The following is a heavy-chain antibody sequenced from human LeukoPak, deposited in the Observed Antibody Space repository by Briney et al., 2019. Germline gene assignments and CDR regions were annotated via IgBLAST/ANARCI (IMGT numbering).Heavy chain of an antibody. V-gene: IGHV3-23*01. D-gene: IGHD3-10*01. CDR1: GFTFSSYG. J-gene: IGHJ4*02. CDR2: ISGSGGST. CDR3: AKDQVYYGSGSIDY. Sequence: GRSLRLSCAASGFTFSSYGMSWVRQAPGKGLEWVSAISGSGGSTYYADSVKGRFTISRDNSKNTLYLQMNSLRAEDTAVYYCAKDQVYYGSGSIDYWGQGTLVTVSS.